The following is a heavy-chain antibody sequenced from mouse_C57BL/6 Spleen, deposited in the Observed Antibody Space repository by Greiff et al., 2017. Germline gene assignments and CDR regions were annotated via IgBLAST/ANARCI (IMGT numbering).Heavy chain of an antibody. CDR1: GFTFSDYG. J-gene: IGHJ2*01. CDR3: ARGNWDGGVDY. V-gene: IGHV5-17*01. CDR2: ISSGSSTI. D-gene: IGHD4-1*01. Sequence: VQLKESGGGLVKPGGSLKLSCAASGFTFSDYGMHWVRQAPEKGLEWVAYISSGSSTIYYADTVKGRFTISRDNAKNTLFLQMTSLRSEDTAMYYCARGNWDGGVDYWGQGTTLTVSS.